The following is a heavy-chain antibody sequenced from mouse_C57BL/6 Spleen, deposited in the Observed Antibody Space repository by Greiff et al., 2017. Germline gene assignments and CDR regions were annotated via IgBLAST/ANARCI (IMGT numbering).Heavy chain of an antibody. D-gene: IGHD1-1*01. V-gene: IGHV1-7*01. Sequence: VQGVESGAELAKPGASVKLSCKASGYTFTSYWMHWVKQRPGQGLEWIGYINPSSGYTKYNQKFKDKATLTADKSSSTAYMQLSSLTYEDSAVYYCARGPYYCGSSGGAMDCWGQGTSVTVSS. CDR1: GYTFTSYW. J-gene: IGHJ4*01. CDR2: INPSSGYT. CDR3: ARGPYYCGSSGGAMDC.